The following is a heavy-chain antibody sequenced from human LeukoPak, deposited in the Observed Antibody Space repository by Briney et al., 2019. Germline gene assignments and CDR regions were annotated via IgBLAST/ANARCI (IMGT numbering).Heavy chain of an antibody. V-gene: IGHV1-69*13. CDR2: IIPIFGTA. Sequence: SVKVSCKASGGTFSSYAISWVRQAPGQGLEWMGGIIPIFGTANYAQKFQGRVTITADESTSTAYMELSSLRSEDTAVYYCARRSGIAVAGRPRFDPWGQGTLVTVSS. D-gene: IGHD6-19*01. CDR3: ARRSGIAVAGRPRFDP. J-gene: IGHJ5*02. CDR1: GGTFSSYA.